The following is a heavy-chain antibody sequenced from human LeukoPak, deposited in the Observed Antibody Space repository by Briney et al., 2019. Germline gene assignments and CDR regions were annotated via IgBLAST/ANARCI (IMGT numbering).Heavy chain of an antibody. J-gene: IGHJ4*02. Sequence: GGSLRLSCAPSGFTFRSYSMNCVRQARGEGLEWVSSISSSSSYIYYADSVERRFTISRDNAKNSLYVQINTLSRGDRGVYDCARSVRVAGTGYGGQGTRATVSS. CDR2: ISSSSSYI. D-gene: IGHD6-19*01. CDR1: GFTFRSYS. V-gene: IGHV3-21*01. CDR3: ARSVRVAGTGY.